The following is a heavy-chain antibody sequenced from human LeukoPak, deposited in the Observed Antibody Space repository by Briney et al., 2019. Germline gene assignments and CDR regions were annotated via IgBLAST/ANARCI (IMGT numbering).Heavy chain of an antibody. Sequence: SETLSLTCTVSGGSISSSSYYWGWIRQPPGKGLEWIGRMHPSGSTNYNPSLKSRVTVTVDTSKNQFSLKLSSVTAADTAVYYCAREGRDADPRVSDYWGQGTLVTVSS. J-gene: IGHJ4*02. CDR1: GGSISSSSYY. V-gene: IGHV4-39*07. CDR3: AREGRDADPRVSDY. CDR2: MHPSGST. D-gene: IGHD6-6*01.